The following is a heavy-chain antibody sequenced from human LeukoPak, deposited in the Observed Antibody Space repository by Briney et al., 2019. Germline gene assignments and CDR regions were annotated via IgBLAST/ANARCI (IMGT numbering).Heavy chain of an antibody. D-gene: IGHD3-10*01. V-gene: IGHV4-39*07. CDR3: ARDSYGSMDP. J-gene: IGHJ5*02. CDR1: GGSISSSSYF. Sequence: PSETLSLTCTVSGGSISSSSYFWGWIRQPPGKGLEWIGSIYYSGSTYYNPSLKSRVTISVDTSKNQFSLKLSSVTAADTAVYYCARDSYGSMDPWGRGTLVTVSS. CDR2: IYYSGST.